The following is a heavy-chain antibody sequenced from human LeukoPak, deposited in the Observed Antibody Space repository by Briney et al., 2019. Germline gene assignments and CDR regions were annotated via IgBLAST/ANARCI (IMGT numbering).Heavy chain of an antibody. CDR2: MQSGGST. Sequence: GGSLRLSCASSTFTVSSNYMSWVRQAPGKGLEWVSVMQSGGSTYYADSVKGRFTISRDNSKNTLYLQMNSLRVEDTAVYYCARDGGAGWYFDLWGRGTLVTVSS. CDR3: ARDGGAGWYFDL. CDR1: TFTVSSNY. V-gene: IGHV3-53*01. J-gene: IGHJ2*01. D-gene: IGHD3-16*01.